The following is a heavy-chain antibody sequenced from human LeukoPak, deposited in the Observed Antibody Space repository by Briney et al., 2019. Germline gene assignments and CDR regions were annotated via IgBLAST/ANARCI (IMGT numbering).Heavy chain of an antibody. Sequence: PGGSLSPSCAASGFTFSSYGMHWVRQAPGKGLEWVAVISYDGSNKYYADSVKGRFTISRDNSKNTLYLQMNSLRAEDTAVYYCAKGDYGDYYFDYCGQGTLVTVSS. D-gene: IGHD4-17*01. V-gene: IGHV3-30*18. CDR1: GFTFSSYG. CDR3: AKGDYGDYYFDY. J-gene: IGHJ4*02. CDR2: ISYDGSNK.